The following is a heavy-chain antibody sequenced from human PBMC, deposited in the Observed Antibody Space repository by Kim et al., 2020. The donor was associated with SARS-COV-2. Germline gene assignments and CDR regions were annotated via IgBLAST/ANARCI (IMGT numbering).Heavy chain of an antibody. D-gene: IGHD6-13*01. J-gene: IGHJ4*02. Sequence: YYADSVKGRFTISRDTSKNTLYLPMNSLRAEDTAVYYCARAPYSSTWLDYWGPGTLVTVSS. V-gene: IGHV3-66*01. CDR3: ARAPYSSTWLDY.